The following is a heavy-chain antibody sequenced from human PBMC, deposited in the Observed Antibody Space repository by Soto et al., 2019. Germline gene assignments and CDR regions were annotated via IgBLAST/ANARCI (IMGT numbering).Heavy chain of an antibody. CDR3: ARDGIGGTPFRGYLDY. CDR1: GSIFTGYG. V-gene: IGHV3-33*01. D-gene: IGHD1-1*01. Sequence: QVHLVESGGGVAQPGRSLRLSCAASGSIFTGYGMHWVRHAPGKGLDWVAVIWIDGSNKYYAYSVKGRFTISRDNSKNMLYLQMYSLSVEETSVYYCARDGIGGTPFRGYLDYWGQGIMVTGSA. J-gene: IGHJ4*02. CDR2: IWIDGSNK.